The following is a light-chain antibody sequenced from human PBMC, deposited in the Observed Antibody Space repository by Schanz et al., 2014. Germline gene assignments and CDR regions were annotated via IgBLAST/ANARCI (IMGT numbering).Light chain of an antibody. CDR1: ETVNNW. J-gene: IGKJ1*01. V-gene: IGKV1-5*03. CDR2: KTS. CDR3: QQYNVYPWT. Sequence: DPPMTQSPSTLSASVGDRVTLTCRASETVNNWLAWYQQRPGKAPALLIYKTSTLKTGVPSRFSASGSGTEFTLTIGGLQPDDLGTYYCQQYNVYPWTFGQGTKVEI.